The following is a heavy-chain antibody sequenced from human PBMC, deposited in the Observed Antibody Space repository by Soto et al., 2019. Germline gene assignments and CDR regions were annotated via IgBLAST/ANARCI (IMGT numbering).Heavy chain of an antibody. CDR1: GDSISSYY. D-gene: IGHD6-19*01. Sequence: SETLSLTCTVSGDSISSYYWNWIRQPPGKGLEWIGYIYHSGSTNYNPSLKSRVTISLDTSKKQFSLELTSVTAADMAVYYCASGSQWLVFGFWGQGSLVTVS. CDR3: ASGSQWLVFGF. CDR2: IYHSGST. J-gene: IGHJ4*02. V-gene: IGHV4-59*01.